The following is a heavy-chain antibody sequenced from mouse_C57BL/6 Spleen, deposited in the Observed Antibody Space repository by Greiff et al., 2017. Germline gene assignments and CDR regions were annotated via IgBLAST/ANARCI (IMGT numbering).Heavy chain of an antibody. Sequence: VMLVESGPGLVQPSQSLSITCTVSGFSFTSYGVHWVRQSPGKGLEWLGVIWSGGSTDYNAAFISRLSSSTDNSKSHVFFKMNSLQADDTAIYYCARKDSNDQDYAMDYWGQGTAVTVSS. CDR2: IWSGGST. CDR3: ARKDSNDQDYAMDY. V-gene: IGHV2-2*01. CDR1: GFSFTSYG. J-gene: IGHJ4*01. D-gene: IGHD2-12*01.